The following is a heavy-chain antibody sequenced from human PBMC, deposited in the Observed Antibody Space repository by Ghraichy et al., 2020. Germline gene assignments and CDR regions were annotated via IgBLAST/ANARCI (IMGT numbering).Heavy chain of an antibody. CDR1: DGSISSSDW. CDR3: ARHFPGDSPALDY. CDR2: IHESGTT. J-gene: IGHJ4*02. Sequence: SETLSLTCVVSDGSISSSDWWSWVRQPPGKGLEWIGQIHESGTTYYNPSLKSRVTMSLDRARNQVSLRLTSVTAADTAIYYCARHFPGDSPALDYWGQGILVTVSS. D-gene: IGHD2-21*02. V-gene: IGHV4-4*02.